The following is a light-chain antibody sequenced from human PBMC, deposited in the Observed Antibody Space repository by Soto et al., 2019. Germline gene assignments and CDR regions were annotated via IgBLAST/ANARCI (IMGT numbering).Light chain of an antibody. CDR3: QSYDSSLTVV. CDR1: SSNIGAGYD. Sequence: QSVLTQPPSVSGAPGQRVTISCTGSSSNIGAGYDVHWYQQVPGTAPKLLIYVNINRPSGVPVRFSGSKSGTSASLAITGLQADDGADYYCQSYDSSLTVVFGGGTKLTVL. J-gene: IGLJ2*01. V-gene: IGLV1-40*01. CDR2: VNI.